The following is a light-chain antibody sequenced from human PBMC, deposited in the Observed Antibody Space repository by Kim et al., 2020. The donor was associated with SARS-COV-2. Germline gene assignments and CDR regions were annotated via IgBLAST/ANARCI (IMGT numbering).Light chain of an antibody. Sequence: APGTTANNACGRKSSVPEGVHWYQQKPGQAPVLVIYFDSERPAGIPERFSGSMSGNTAILTISRVEAGDEADYYCQVWDSGTTQVVFGGGTQLTVL. J-gene: IGLJ2*01. V-gene: IGLV3-21*04. CDR2: FDS. CDR3: QVWDSGTTQVV. CDR1: SSVPEG.